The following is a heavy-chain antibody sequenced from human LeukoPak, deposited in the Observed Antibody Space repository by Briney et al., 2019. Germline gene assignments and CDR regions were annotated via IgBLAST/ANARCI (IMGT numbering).Heavy chain of an antibody. CDR1: GDSISSSSYY. V-gene: IGHV4-39*01. D-gene: IGHD3-3*01. CDR3: ARHSGSGYYSAYYYNYMDV. CDR2: IYYSGST. Sequence: ASETLSLTCTVSGDSISSSSYYWGWIRQPPGKGLEWIGSIYYSGSTYYNPSLKSRVTVFVDTSKNQLSLKLSSVTAADTAVYFCARHSGSGYYSAYYYNYMDVWGKGTTVTVSS. J-gene: IGHJ6*03.